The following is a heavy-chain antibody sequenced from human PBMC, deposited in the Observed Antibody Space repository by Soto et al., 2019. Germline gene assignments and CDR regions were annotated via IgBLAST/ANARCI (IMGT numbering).Heavy chain of an antibody. D-gene: IGHD3-3*01. J-gene: IGHJ6*02. CDR3: ARDRSLIFAVPPYGMDV. Sequence: GESLKISCVISGFTFSDHEMNWVRQAPGKGPEWVSRISASGGTTSYADSVKGRFTISRDNARDSLYLHMNNLRAEDTAIYYCARDRSLIFAVPPYGMDVWGQGTTVTVSS. V-gene: IGHV3-48*03. CDR1: GFTFSDHE. CDR2: ISASGGTT.